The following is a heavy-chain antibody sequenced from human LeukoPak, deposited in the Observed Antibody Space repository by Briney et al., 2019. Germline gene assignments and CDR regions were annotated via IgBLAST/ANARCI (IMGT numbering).Heavy chain of an antibody. V-gene: IGHV3-74*01. CDR3: ARAPIRGDIIVVPPAVHYMDV. D-gene: IGHD2-2*01. Sequence: PGGSLRLSCAASGFTFSTVWMHWARQAPGKGLVWVARINSDGSRTNYADSVKGRFTISRDNAKNTLYLQMNSLRAEDTAVYYCARAPIRGDIIVVPPAVHYMDVWGKGTTVTVSS. CDR1: GFTFSTVW. CDR2: INSDGSRT. J-gene: IGHJ6*03.